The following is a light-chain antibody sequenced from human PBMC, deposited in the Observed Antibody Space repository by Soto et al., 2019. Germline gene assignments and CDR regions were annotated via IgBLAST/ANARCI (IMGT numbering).Light chain of an antibody. CDR2: GAS. Sequence: IVLTQSPGTLSLSPGERATLSCRASQSVSSAYFAWYQQIPGQAPRLLIYGASIRATGIPDRFSGSGSGTLCTLSVSGLEPEVFAVYYCQQSGSSFYTFGQGTKLEIK. J-gene: IGKJ2*01. V-gene: IGKV3-20*01. CDR3: QQSGSSFYT. CDR1: QSVSSAY.